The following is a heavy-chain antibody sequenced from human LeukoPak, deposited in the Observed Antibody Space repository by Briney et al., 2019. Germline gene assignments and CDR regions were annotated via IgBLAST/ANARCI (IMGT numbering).Heavy chain of an antibody. CDR1: GYTFTGYY. V-gene: IGHV1-2*02. CDR3: ARGASGVYTVTTSWFDP. J-gene: IGHJ5*02. Sequence: ASVKVSCKASGYTFTGYYMHWVRQAPGQGLERMGWINPNSGGTNYAQKFQGRVTMTRDTSITTAYMELSRLRSDDTAVYYCARGASGVYTVTTSWFDPWGQGTLVNVSS. CDR2: INPNSGGT. D-gene: IGHD4-17*01.